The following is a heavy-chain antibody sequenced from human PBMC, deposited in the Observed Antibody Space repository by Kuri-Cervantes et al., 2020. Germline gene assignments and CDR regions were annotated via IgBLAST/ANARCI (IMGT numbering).Heavy chain of an antibody. D-gene: IGHD6-19*01. V-gene: IGHV4-4*07. CDR2: IYTSGST. CDR3: ARVNLRSSVYFDY. Sequence: ESLKISCTVSGGSISSYYWSWIRQPAGKGLEWIGRIYTSGSTNYNPSLKSRVTTSVDTSKNQFSLKLSSVTAADTAVYYCARVNLRSSVYFDYWGQGTLVTVSS. CDR1: GGSISSYY. J-gene: IGHJ4*02.